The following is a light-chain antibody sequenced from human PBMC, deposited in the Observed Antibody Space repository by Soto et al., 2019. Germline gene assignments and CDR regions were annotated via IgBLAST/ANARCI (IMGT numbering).Light chain of an antibody. V-gene: IGKV3D-7*01. Sequence: EIVLTQSPATLSLSPGERATLSCRASQGVSSSLSWYQQKPGQAPRLLIYGASTRATGIPARFSGSGSGTDFTLTISSLQPEDFAGDYCQQDYNLPYTFGQGTKLEIK. J-gene: IGKJ2*01. CDR2: GAS. CDR3: QQDYNLPYT. CDR1: QGVSSS.